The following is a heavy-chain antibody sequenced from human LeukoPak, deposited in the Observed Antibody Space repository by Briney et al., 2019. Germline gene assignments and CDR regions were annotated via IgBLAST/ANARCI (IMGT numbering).Heavy chain of an antibody. J-gene: IGHJ4*02. V-gene: IGHV3-11*04. D-gene: IGHD3-16*01. CDR2: ISSSSSTI. CDR3: VCLGLGGLSLD. CDR1: GFTFSDYY. Sequence: PGGSLRLSCAASGFTFSDYYMSWIRQAPGKGLEWVSYISSSSSTIYYADSVKGRFTISRDNAKNTLYLQMNSLRVEDTAVYYCVCLGLGGLSLDWGQGTLVTVSS.